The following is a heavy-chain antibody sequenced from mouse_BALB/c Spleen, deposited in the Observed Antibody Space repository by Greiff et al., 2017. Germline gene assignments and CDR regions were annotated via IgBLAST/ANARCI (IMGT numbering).Heavy chain of an antibody. Sequence: EVQGVESGGGLVQPGGSLRLSCATSGFTFTDYYMSWVRQPPGKALEWLGFIRNKANGYTTEYSASVKGRFTISRDNSQSILYLQMNTLIAEDSATYYFAIQRQDYMFAMDYWAQGTSVTVSS. CDR2: IRNKANGYTT. J-gene: IGHJ4*01. CDR3: AIQRQDYMFAMDY. CDR1: GFTFTDYY. D-gene: IGHD2-12*01. V-gene: IGHV7-3*02.